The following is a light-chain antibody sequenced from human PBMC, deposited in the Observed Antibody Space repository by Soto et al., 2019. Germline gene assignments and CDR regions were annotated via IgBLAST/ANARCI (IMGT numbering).Light chain of an antibody. Sequence: DIQLTQSPSFLSASVGDRVTITCRASQGISSYLAWYQQKPGKAPKLLIYAASTLQSGVPSRFSGSGSGTEVTLTISSLQPEDVSTYFCQQLRIYPITFGGGTKVEIK. CDR2: AAS. CDR1: QGISSY. CDR3: QQLRIYPIT. J-gene: IGKJ4*01. V-gene: IGKV1-9*01.